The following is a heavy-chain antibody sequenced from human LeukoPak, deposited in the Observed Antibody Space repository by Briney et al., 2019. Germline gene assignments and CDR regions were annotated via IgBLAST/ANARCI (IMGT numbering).Heavy chain of an antibody. J-gene: IGHJ4*02. V-gene: IGHV4-39*01. CDR2: IYYSGST. CDR3: ARGDSSGPDY. Sequence: SETLSLTCTVSGGSISSSSYYWGWIRQPPGKGLEWIGSIYYSGSTYYNPSLKSRVTISVDTSKNQFSLKLSSVTAADTAVYYCARGDSSGPDYWGQGTLVTVSS. CDR1: GGSISSSSYY. D-gene: IGHD6-19*01.